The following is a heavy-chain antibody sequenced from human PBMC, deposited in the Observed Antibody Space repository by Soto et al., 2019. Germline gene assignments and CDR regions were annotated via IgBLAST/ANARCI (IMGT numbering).Heavy chain of an antibody. Sequence: SETLSLTCTVSGGSISSYYWSWIRQPPGKGLEWIGYIYYSGSTNYNPSLKSRVTISVDTSKNQFSLKLSSVTAADTAVYYCASWECSGGSCYFPYYYYYYMDVWGKGTTVTVSS. V-gene: IGHV4-59*01. CDR2: IYYSGST. D-gene: IGHD2-15*01. J-gene: IGHJ6*03. CDR1: GGSISSYY. CDR3: ASWECSGGSCYFPYYYYYYMDV.